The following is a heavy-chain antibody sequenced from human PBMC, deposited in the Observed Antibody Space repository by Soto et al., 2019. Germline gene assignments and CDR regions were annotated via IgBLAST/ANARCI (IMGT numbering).Heavy chain of an antibody. Sequence: QVQLVESGGGVVQPGRSLRLSCAASGFTFSSYAMHWVRQAPGKGLEWVAVISYDGSNKYYADSVKGRFTISRDNSKNTLYLQMNRLRAEDTAVYYCAREATTGGPYYDFWSGPEASGMDVWGQGTTVTVSS. CDR1: GFTFSSYA. CDR3: AREATTGGPYYDFWSGPEASGMDV. V-gene: IGHV3-30-3*01. CDR2: ISYDGSNK. J-gene: IGHJ6*02. D-gene: IGHD3-3*01.